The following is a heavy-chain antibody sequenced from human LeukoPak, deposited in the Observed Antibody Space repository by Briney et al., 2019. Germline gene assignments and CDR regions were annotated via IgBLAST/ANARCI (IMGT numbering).Heavy chain of an antibody. CDR3: ARANTAYCGGDCLYYYYYMDV. V-gene: IGHV4-61*02. Sequence: SETLSLTCTVSGGSISSGSYYWSWIRQPAGKGLEWIGRIYTSGSTNYNPSLKSRVTISVDTSKNQFSLKLRSVTAADTAVYYCARANTAYCGGDCLYYYYYMDVWGKGTTVTISS. CDR2: IYTSGST. CDR1: GGSISSGSYY. J-gene: IGHJ6*03. D-gene: IGHD2-21*02.